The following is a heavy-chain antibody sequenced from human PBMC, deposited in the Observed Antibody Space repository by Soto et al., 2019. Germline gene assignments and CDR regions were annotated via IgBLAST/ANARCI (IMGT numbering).Heavy chain of an antibody. J-gene: IGHJ6*02. D-gene: IGHD6-6*01. V-gene: IGHV3-33*01. CDR2: IWYDGSNK. Sequence: GGSLRLSCAASGFTFSSYGMHWVRQAPGKGLEWVAVIWYDGSNKYYADSVKGRFTISRDNSKNTLYLQMNSLRAEDTAVYYCARDGYSSSSSQTYYYYGMDVWGQGTTVTVSS. CDR3: ARDGYSSSSSQTYYYYGMDV. CDR1: GFTFSSYG.